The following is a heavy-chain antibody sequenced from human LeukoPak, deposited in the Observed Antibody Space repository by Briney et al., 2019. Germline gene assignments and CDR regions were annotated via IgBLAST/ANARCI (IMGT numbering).Heavy chain of an antibody. CDR2: INSDGSWT. D-gene: IGHD2/OR15-2a*01. Sequence: GGSLRLSCAASGSYWMHWVRQAPGKGLVWVPHINSDGSWTSHADSVKGRFTISKDNAKNTVYLQMNNLRAEDTAVYYCVSFYETYWGRGTLVTVSS. CDR1: GSYW. CDR3: VSFYETY. V-gene: IGHV3-74*01. J-gene: IGHJ4*02.